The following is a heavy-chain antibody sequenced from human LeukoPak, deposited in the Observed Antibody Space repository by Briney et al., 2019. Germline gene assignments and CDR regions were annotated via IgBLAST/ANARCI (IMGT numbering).Heavy chain of an antibody. D-gene: IGHD6-6*01. Sequence: ASVKVSCKASGGTLSDYAINWVRQAPGQGLEWMGGIIPMVGTANYGQKFAGRVTIIADESTNTAHMELSGLRSEDTAVYYCARGEQLDAFDIWGQGTMVTVSS. CDR1: GGTLSDYA. V-gene: IGHV1-69*01. CDR2: IIPMVGTA. CDR3: ARGEQLDAFDI. J-gene: IGHJ3*02.